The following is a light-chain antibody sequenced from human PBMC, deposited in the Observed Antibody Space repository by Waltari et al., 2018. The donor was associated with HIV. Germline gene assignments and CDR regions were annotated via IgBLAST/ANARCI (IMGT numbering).Light chain of an antibody. J-gene: IGLJ2*01. CDR3: SSKSTIYFVVL. CDR1: STVIGSLTL. CDR2: DVD. Sequence: QSALPQPPSLLGRPGQPIPIPCTGSSTVIGSLTLVSCYQHHPGKAPKLISFDVDNRPSVISERFSGSKSGYTASLTISGLRTEDEADYFCSSKSTIYFVVLFGGGTTLTVL. V-gene: IGLV2-23*02.